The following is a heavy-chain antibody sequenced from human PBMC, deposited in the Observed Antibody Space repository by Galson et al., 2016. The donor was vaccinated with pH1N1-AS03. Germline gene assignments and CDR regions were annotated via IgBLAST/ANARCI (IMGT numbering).Heavy chain of an antibody. J-gene: IGHJ3*02. V-gene: IGHV1-69*04. CDR3: ARDSTITGTTEDDALDI. CDR1: GGTFSSYV. CDR2: IIPSLDVP. Sequence: SVKVSCKASGGTFSSYVINWVRQAPGQGLEWMGRIIPSLDVPNYAQKFQGRVTITADKSTRTAYMELSSLRSEDTAVYYCARDSTITGTTEDDALDIWGQGTMVIVPS. D-gene: IGHD1-14*01.